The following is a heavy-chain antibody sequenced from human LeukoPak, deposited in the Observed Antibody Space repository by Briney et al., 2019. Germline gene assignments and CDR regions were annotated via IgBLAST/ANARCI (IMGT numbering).Heavy chain of an antibody. Sequence: GGSLRLSCAASGFTFSTYAMSWVRQAPGKGLECVSGLSGSGDTTYHADSVKGRFTISRDNSKNTLYLQMNSLRAEDTAVYYCSRDRSDNTTWYVGSHWGQGILVTVSS. D-gene: IGHD6-13*01. CDR2: LSGSGDTT. J-gene: IGHJ4*02. CDR1: GFTFSTYA. CDR3: SRDRSDNTTWYVGSH. V-gene: IGHV3-23*01.